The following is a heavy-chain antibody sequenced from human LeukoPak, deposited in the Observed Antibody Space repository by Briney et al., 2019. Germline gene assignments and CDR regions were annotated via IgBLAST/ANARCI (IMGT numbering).Heavy chain of an antibody. D-gene: IGHD6-25*01. J-gene: IGHJ4*02. CDR3: ANRGRYYFDY. CDR1: GFIFSSYA. CDR2: ISGSGGST. Sequence: GGSLRLSCAASGFIFSSYAMSWVRQAPGKGLEWVSTISGSGGSTYYADSVKGRFTISRDNSKNTVYLQMNSLRAEDTAVYYCANRGRYYFDYWGQGALVTVSS. V-gene: IGHV3-23*01.